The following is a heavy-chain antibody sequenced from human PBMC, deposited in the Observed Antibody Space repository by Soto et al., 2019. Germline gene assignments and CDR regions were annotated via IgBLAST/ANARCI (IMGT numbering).Heavy chain of an antibody. CDR2: IYTSGST. CDR3: ARVLSGYDTDRYNWFDP. CDR1: GGSISSYY. V-gene: IGHV4-4*07. J-gene: IGHJ5*02. Sequence: QVQLQESGPGLVKPSETLSLTCTVSGGSISSYYWSWIRQPAGKGLEWIGRIYTSGSTNYNPSLKSRVTMSVDTSKNQFSLKLSSVTAADTAVYYCARVLSGYDTDRYNWFDPWGQGTLVTVSS. D-gene: IGHD5-12*01.